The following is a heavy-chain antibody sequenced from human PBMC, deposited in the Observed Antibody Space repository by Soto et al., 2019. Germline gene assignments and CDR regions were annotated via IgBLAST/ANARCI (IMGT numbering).Heavy chain of an antibody. CDR1: GFTFISYG. D-gene: IGHD3-22*01. J-gene: IGHJ3*02. CDR2: IWYDGSNK. CDR3: AREGYDSSGHDAFDI. Sequence: PGGSLRLSCAASGFTFISYGMHWVRQAPGKGLEWVAVIWYDGSNKYYADSVKGRSTISRDNSKNTLYLQMNSLRAEDTAVYYCAREGYDSSGHDAFDIWGQGTMVTVSS. V-gene: IGHV3-33*01.